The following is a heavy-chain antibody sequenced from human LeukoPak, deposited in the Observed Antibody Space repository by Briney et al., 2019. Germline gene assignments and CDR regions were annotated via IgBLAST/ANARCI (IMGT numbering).Heavy chain of an antibody. CDR1: GYSFTSYW. Sequence: KTGESLKISCKGSGYSFTSYWIGWVRQMPGKGLGWMGIIYPGDSDTRYSPSFQGQVTISADKSISTAYLQWSSLKASDTAMYYCARRRSGGSWYFVAFDIWGQGTMVTVSS. D-gene: IGHD2-15*01. V-gene: IGHV5-51*01. CDR3: ARRRSGGSWYFVAFDI. J-gene: IGHJ3*02. CDR2: IYPGDSDT.